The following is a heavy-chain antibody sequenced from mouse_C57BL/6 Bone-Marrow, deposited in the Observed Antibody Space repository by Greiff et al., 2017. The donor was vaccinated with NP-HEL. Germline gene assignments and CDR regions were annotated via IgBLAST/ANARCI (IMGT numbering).Heavy chain of an antibody. CDR2: IDPENGDT. V-gene: IGHV14-4*01. J-gene: IGHJ2*01. CDR1: GFNIKDDY. CDR3: TWYYFDY. Sequence: EVQVVESGAELVRPGASVKLSCTASGFNIKDDYMHWVKQRPEQGLEWIGWIDPENGDTEYASKFQGKATITADTSSNTAYLQLSSLTSEDTAVYYCTWYYFDYWGQGTTLTVSS.